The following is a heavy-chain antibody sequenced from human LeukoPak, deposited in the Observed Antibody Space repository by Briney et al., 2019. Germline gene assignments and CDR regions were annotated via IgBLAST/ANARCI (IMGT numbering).Heavy chain of an antibody. CDR1: GFTFSIYA. D-gene: IGHD4-17*01. V-gene: IGHV3-23*01. CDR2: ISSRRDRT. CDR3: AKPVHDYGDSFFDY. J-gene: IGHJ4*02. Sequence: PGGSQRLSCAASGFTFSIYAMTWVRQAPGKGLEWVSGISSRRDRTYYADSVRGRFTISRDNSKNTLYLQLNRLRADDTAIYYCAKPVHDYGDSFFDYWGQGTLVTVSS.